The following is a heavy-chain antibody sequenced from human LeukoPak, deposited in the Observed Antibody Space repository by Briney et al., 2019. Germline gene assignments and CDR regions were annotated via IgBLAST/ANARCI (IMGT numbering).Heavy chain of an antibody. V-gene: IGHV4-30-2*01. D-gene: IGHD3-22*01. Sequence: SETLSLTCAVSGGSISSGGYSWSWIRQPPGKGLEWIGYIYHSGSTYYNPSLKSRVTISVDRSKNQFSLKLSSVTAADTAVYYCARYYYDSSSYYYWFDPWGQGTLVTVSS. CDR2: IYHSGST. CDR3: ARYYYDSSSYYYWFDP. CDR1: GGSISSGGYS. J-gene: IGHJ5*02.